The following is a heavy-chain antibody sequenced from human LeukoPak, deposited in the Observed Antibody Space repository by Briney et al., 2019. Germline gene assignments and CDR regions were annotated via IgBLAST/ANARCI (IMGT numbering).Heavy chain of an antibody. CDR1: GFTFSSFA. D-gene: IGHD4-17*01. J-gene: IGHJ4*02. V-gene: IGHV3-23*01. CDR3: AKDLTGYGDYGDVT. Sequence: PGGSLRLSCAASGFTFSSFAMSWVRQAPGKGLEWVSAISGSGGSTYYADSVKGRFTISRDNSKNTLYLHMNSLRAEDTAVYYCAKDLTGYGDYGDVTWGQGTLVTVSS. CDR2: ISGSGGST.